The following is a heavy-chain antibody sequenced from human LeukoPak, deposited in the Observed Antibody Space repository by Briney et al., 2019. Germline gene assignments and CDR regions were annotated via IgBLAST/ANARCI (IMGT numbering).Heavy chain of an antibody. CDR2: IYTSGST. Sequence: PSQTLSLTCTVSGGPVSSTSYYWSWIRQPAGKGLEWIGRIYTSGSTDYNPSLKSRVTISIDTSKNQFSLKLRSVTAADTAVYYCARISLTGYAPISGYFDYWGQGTLVTVSS. CDR1: GGPVSSTSYY. CDR3: ARISLTGYAPISGYFDY. D-gene: IGHD3-9*01. V-gene: IGHV4-61*02. J-gene: IGHJ4*02.